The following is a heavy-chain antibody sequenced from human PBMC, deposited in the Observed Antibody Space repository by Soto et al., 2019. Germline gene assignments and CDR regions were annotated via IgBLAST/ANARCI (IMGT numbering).Heavy chain of an antibody. D-gene: IGHD3-10*01. CDR3: ARHGSGSYFDY. CDR2: INSDGRST. Sequence: EVQLVESGGGLVQPGGSLRLSCAASGFPFSNYWIHWVRQAPGKGLVWVSRINSDGRSTTYADSVKGRFTISRDNAKDTLHLQMNSLRAEDTAVYYCARHGSGSYFDYWGQGTLVTVYS. V-gene: IGHV3-74*01. CDR1: GFPFSNYW. J-gene: IGHJ4*02.